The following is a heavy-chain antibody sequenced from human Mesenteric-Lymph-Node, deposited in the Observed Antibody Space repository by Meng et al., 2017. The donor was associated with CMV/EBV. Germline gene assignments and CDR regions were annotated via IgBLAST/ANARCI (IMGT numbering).Heavy chain of an antibody. Sequence: KVSCKGSGYSFNTYWIGWVRQMPGKGLEWVGIIYPGDSDTRYSPSFQGRVAISADESINTVYLQWSVLKASDTAMYYCARLSSHYDFWSAYYKGDAFDIWGQGTMVTVSS. CDR3: ARLSSHYDFWSAYYKGDAFDI. D-gene: IGHD3-3*01. J-gene: IGHJ3*02. CDR1: GYSFNTYW. CDR2: IYPGDSDT. V-gene: IGHV5-51*01.